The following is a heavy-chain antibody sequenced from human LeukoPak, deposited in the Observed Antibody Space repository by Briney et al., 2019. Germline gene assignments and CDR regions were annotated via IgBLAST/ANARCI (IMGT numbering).Heavy chain of an antibody. CDR3: ARRGSYYYDSSGYYYQY. J-gene: IGHJ4*02. Sequence: SETLSLTCTVSGGSISNYYWTWIRQPPGKGLEWIGSIYYSGSTYYNPSLKSRVTISVDTSKNQFSLKLSSVTAADTAVYYCARRGSYYYDSSGYYYQYWGQGTLVTVSS. CDR2: IYYSGST. D-gene: IGHD3-22*01. CDR1: GGSISNYY. V-gene: IGHV4-39*01.